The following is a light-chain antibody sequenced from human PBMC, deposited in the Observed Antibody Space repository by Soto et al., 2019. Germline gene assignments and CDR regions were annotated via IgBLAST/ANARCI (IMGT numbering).Light chain of an antibody. Sequence: SYELTQPPSVSVSPGQTASITCSGDKLGDKYACWYQQKPAQSPVLVIYQDSKRPSGIPERFSGSNSGNTATLTISGTQAMDEADYYCQAWDSRTVVFGGGTKVTVL. CDR1: KLGDKY. V-gene: IGLV3-1*01. J-gene: IGLJ2*01. CDR3: QAWDSRTVV. CDR2: QDS.